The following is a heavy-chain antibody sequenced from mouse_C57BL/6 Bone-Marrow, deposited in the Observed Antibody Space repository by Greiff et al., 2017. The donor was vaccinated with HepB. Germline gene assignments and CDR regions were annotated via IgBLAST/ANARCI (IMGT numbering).Heavy chain of an antibody. CDR2: INPNNGGT. CDR1: GYTFTDYY. Sequence: EVQLQQSGPELVKPGASVKISCKASGYTFTDYYMNWVKQSHGKSLEWIGDINPNNGGTSYNQKFKGKATLTVDKSSSTAYMELRSLTSEDSAVYYCARLGGGYFAYWGQGTLVTVSA. CDR3: ARLGGGYFAY. D-gene: IGHD4-1*01. J-gene: IGHJ3*01. V-gene: IGHV1-26*01.